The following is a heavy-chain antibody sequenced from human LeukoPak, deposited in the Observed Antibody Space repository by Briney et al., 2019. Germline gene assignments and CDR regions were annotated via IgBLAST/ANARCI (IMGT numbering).Heavy chain of an antibody. Sequence: SETLSLTCAVYGGSFSGYYWSWIRQPPGKGLEWIGEINHSGSTNYNPSLKSRVTISVDTSKNQFSLKLSSVTAADTAVYYCASTGGGYFDYWGQGTLVTVSS. J-gene: IGHJ4*02. CDR2: INHSGST. D-gene: IGHD3-16*01. CDR1: GGSFSGYY. CDR3: ASTGGGYFDY. V-gene: IGHV4-34*01.